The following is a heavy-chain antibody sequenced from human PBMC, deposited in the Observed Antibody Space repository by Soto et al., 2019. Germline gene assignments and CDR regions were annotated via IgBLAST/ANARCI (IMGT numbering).Heavy chain of an antibody. CDR3: ASLSTLKNWGRGEEDYYFDY. V-gene: IGHV3-48*04. D-gene: IGHD7-27*01. Sequence: GSLRLSCAASGFTFSSYSMNWVRQAPGKGLEWVSYISSSSSTIYYADSVKGRFTISRDNAKNSLYLQMNSLRAEDTAVYYCASLSTLKNWGRGEEDYYFDYWGQGTLVTVSS. CDR1: GFTFSSYS. CDR2: ISSSSSTI. J-gene: IGHJ4*02.